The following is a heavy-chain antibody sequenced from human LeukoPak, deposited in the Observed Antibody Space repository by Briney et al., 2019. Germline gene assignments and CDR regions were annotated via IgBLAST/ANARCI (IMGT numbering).Heavy chain of an antibody. J-gene: IGHJ3*02. V-gene: IGHV1-69*05. CDR3: ARGPRTLYRAARPLGAFDI. CDR1: GYTFTSYA. CDR2: IIPIFGTA. D-gene: IGHD6-6*01. Sequence: SVKVSCKASGYTFTSYAISWVRQAPGQGLEWMGGIIPIFGTANYAQKFQGRVTITTDESTSTAYKELSSLRSEDTAVYYCARGPRTLYRAARPLGAFDIWGQGTMVTVSS.